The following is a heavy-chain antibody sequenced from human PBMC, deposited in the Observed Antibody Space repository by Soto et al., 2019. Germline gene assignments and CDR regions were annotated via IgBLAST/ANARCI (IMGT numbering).Heavy chain of an antibody. CDR3: ATVRWELHDAFDI. D-gene: IGHD1-26*01. Sequence: QVQLQESGPGLVKPSQTLSLTCTVPGGSISTGGYYWRWIRQHPGRALEWIGYIYHSGMTFSNPSLQSRVAISIDTSKNKFSLKLRSVTAADTAVYYCATVRWELHDAFDIWGQGTMVSVSS. CDR1: GGSISTGGYY. J-gene: IGHJ3*02. CDR2: IYHSGMT. V-gene: IGHV4-31*03.